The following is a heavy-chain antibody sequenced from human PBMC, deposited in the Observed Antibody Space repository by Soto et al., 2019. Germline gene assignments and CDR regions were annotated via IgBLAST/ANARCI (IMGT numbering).Heavy chain of an antibody. V-gene: IGHV4-34*01. CDR2: INHSGST. J-gene: IGHJ4*02. CDR1: GGSFSGYY. CDR3: ARGAAPKLYYFDY. Sequence: SETLSLTCAVFGGSFSGYYWSWIRQPPGKGLEWIGEINHSGSTNYNPSLKSRVTISVDTSKNQFSLKLSSVTAVDTAVYYCARGAAPKLYYFDYWGQGTLVTVSS. D-gene: IGHD6-6*01.